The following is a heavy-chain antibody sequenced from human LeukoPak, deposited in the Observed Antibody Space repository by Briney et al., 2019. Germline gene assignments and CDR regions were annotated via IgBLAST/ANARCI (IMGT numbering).Heavy chain of an antibody. CDR1: GFTFSNFW. CDR3: TRRSNTPAN. J-gene: IGHJ4*02. CDR2: INTDGSTI. Sequence: GGSLRLSCAGSGFTFSNFWMHWVRHVPGKGLVWVSRINTDGSTINYADSVKGRFTISRDDSKNTAYLQMNSLKTEDTAVYYCTRRSNTPANWGQGTLVTVSS. V-gene: IGHV3-74*01. D-gene: IGHD2-2*01.